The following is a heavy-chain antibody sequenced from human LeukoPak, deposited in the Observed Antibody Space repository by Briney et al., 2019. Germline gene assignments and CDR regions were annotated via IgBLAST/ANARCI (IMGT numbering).Heavy chain of an antibody. V-gene: IGHV3-23*01. J-gene: IGHJ4*02. CDR3: AKGSYYDSSGSFYFDY. CDR1: GFTFSSYA. Sequence: GGSLRLSCAASGFTFSSYAMSWVRQAPGMGLEWVSGISGSGDNTYYADSVKGRFTISRDNSKNTLYVQVNSLGTEDTAAYYCAKGSYYDSSGSFYFDYWGQGTLVTVSS. CDR2: ISGSGDNT. D-gene: IGHD3-22*01.